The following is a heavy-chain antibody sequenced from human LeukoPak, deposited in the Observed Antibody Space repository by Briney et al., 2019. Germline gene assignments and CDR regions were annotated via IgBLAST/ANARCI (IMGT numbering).Heavy chain of an antibody. CDR2: IYYSGST. J-gene: IGHJ5*02. CDR3: ARDPRSHWFDP. V-gene: IGHV4-59*13. D-gene: IGHD5-24*01. CDR1: GGSISSYY. Sequence: SETLSLTCTVSGGSISSYYWSWIRQPPGKGLEWIGYIYYSGSTNYNPSLKSRVTISVDTSKNQFSLKLSSVTAADTAVYYCARDPRSHWFDPWGQGTLVTVSS.